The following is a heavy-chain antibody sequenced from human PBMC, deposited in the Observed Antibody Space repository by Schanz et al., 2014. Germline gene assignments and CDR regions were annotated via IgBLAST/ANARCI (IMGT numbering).Heavy chain of an antibody. CDR2: IIPILGIA. Sequence: QVQLVQSGAEVKKPGSSVKVSCKASRSTFSSYTISWVRQARGQGLEWMGRIIPILGIATYAQKFQGRLTITADKSTSTAYMELSSLRSEDTAMYYCARGGGPEDVFDIWGQGTILTVSS. D-gene: IGHD2-15*01. CDR3: ARGGGPEDVFDI. CDR1: RSTFSSYT. V-gene: IGHV1-69*02. J-gene: IGHJ3*02.